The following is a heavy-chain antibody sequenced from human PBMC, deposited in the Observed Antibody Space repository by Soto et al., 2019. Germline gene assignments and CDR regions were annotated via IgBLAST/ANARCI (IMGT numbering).Heavy chain of an antibody. CDR3: ARGRGGYSSSSPFDD. Sequence: SETLSLTCAVYGGSFSGYYWSWIRQPPGKGLEWIGEINHSGSTNYNPSLKSRVTISVDTSKNQFSLKLSSVTAADTAVYYCARGRGGYSSSSPFDDWGQGTLVTVSS. CDR1: GGSFSGYY. V-gene: IGHV4-34*01. J-gene: IGHJ4*02. D-gene: IGHD6-6*01. CDR2: INHSGST.